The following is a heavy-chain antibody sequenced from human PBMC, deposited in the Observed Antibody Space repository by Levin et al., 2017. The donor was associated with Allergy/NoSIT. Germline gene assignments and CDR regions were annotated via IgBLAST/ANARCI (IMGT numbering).Heavy chain of an antibody. V-gene: IGHV4-59*01. CDR1: GGSISSYY. J-gene: IGHJ4*02. CDR2: IYYSGST. Sequence: SQTLSLTCTVSGGSISSYYWSWIRQPPGKGLEWIGYIYYSGSTNYNPSLKSRVTISVDRSKNQISLKLSSMTAADTAVYYCARGSHYNFWSGYYNWGQGTLVTVSS. CDR3: ARGSHYNFWSGYYN. D-gene: IGHD3-3*01.